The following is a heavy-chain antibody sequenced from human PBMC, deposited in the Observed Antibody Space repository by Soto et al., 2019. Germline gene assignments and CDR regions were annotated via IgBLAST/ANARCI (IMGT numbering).Heavy chain of an antibody. CDR3: ARASGSSYWSDP. J-gene: IGHJ5*02. CDR1: GYTFASYG. D-gene: IGHD1-26*01. V-gene: IGHV1-18*01. Sequence: QVHLVQSGAEVKKPGASVKVSCKASGYTFASYGISWVRQAPGQGLEWMGWISAYNGNTNYAQKLQGRVTMTTDTATSTAYMEPRSLKSDDTAVNYCARASGSSYWSDPWGQGTLVTVST. CDR2: ISAYNGNT.